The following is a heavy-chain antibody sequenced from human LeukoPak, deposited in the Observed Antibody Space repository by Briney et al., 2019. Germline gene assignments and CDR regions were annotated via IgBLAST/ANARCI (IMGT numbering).Heavy chain of an antibody. D-gene: IGHD6-6*01. Sequence: PGGSLRLSCAASGFTFSSYAMNWVRQAPGKGLEWVSVISASGASTYNADSVKGRFTISRDSSKNTLYLQMNSLRVEDTALYFCAKGVSTRPLYYFDYWGQGTLVTVSS. CDR3: AKGVSTRPLYYFDY. V-gene: IGHV3-23*01. J-gene: IGHJ4*02. CDR1: GFTFSSYA. CDR2: ISASGAST.